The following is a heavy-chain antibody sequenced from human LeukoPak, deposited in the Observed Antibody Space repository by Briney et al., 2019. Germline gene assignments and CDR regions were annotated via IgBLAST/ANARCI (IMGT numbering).Heavy chain of an antibody. D-gene: IGHD5-24*01. CDR1: GLTFSSHS. CDR2: FGTRSSSI. V-gene: IGHV3-21*01. J-gene: IGHJ4*02. Sequence: GGSLRLSCAASGLTFSSHSMTWVRQAPGKGLEWVSSFGTRSSSIYYADSVKGRFTISRDNARNSLYLQMNSLKAEDTAVYYCARERDEGFDYWGQGTLVTVSS. CDR3: ARERDEGFDY.